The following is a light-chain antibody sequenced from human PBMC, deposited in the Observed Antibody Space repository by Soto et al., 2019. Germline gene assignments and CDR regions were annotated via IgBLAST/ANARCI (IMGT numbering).Light chain of an antibody. Sequence: QSALTQPPSVSGAPGQRVTISGTGSSSNIGAGYNVHWYQQVPGTAPKLLIYGDSNRPSGVPDRFSGSKSGTSASLAITGLQAEDEADYYCQSYDSSLSGWLFGGGTKLTVL. CDR1: SSNIGAGYN. CDR3: QSYDSSLSGWL. V-gene: IGLV1-40*01. J-gene: IGLJ3*02. CDR2: GDS.